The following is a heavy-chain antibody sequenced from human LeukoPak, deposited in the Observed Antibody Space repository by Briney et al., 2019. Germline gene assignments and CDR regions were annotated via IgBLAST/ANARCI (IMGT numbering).Heavy chain of an antibody. Sequence: GASVEVSCKASGGTFSSYAISWVRQAPGQGLEWMGRIIPIFGIANYAQKFQGRVTITADKSTSTAYMELSSLRSEDTAVYYCASPGIAAAGNYFDYWGQGTLVTVSS. CDR1: GGTFSSYA. D-gene: IGHD6-13*01. V-gene: IGHV1-69*04. CDR2: IIPIFGIA. J-gene: IGHJ4*02. CDR3: ASPGIAAAGNYFDY.